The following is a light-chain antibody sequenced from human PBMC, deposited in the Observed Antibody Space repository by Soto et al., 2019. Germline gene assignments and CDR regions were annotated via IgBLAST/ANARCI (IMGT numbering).Light chain of an antibody. V-gene: IGKV3-15*01. CDR1: HSVNSH. CDR2: GAS. CDR3: QQLNSYPFT. Sequence: MMMTQSPATLSVSPGERVTVSCRTSHSVNSHVAWYQQKPGQAPRLLIYGASTRATGIPARFSGSGSGTEFTLTISSLQPADFATYYCQQLNSYPFTLGPGTKVDIK. J-gene: IGKJ3*01.